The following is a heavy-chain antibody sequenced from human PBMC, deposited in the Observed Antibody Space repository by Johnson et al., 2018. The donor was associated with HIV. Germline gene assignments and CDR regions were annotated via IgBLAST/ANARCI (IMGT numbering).Heavy chain of an antibody. D-gene: IGHD6-19*01. V-gene: IGHV3-9*01. CDR1: GFTFDDYA. J-gene: IGHJ3*02. CDR3: TKEIVRYSIDWDVFEM. CDR2: ISRNSDKI. Sequence: EVQLVESGGGLVQPGRSLRLSCAASGFTFDDYAMHWVRQAPGKGLEWVSGISRNSDKIGYADSVRGRFSISRDNAKNTLYLQMDSLRAEDTALYYCTKEIVRYSIDWDVFEMWGQGTMVTVSS.